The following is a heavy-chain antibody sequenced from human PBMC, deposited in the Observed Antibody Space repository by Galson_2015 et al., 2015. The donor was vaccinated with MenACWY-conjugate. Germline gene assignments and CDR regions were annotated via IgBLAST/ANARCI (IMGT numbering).Heavy chain of an antibody. CDR3: ARGTVNALGTKYYGMDV. CDR1: GFIFSNSW. Sequence: SLRLSCAASGFIFSNSWMDWVRQAPGKGLEWEGNIKQDGSERYYVESVKGRFIISRDNAKNSLYLQMNSLRAEDTAIYYCARGTVNALGTKYYGMDVWGQGTTVTVSS. CDR2: IKQDGSER. D-gene: IGHD4-17*01. J-gene: IGHJ6*02. V-gene: IGHV3-7*03.